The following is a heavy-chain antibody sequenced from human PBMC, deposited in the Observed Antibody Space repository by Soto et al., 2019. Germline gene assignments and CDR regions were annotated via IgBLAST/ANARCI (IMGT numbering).Heavy chain of an antibody. CDR2: INQDGGQI. D-gene: IGHD6-13*01. CDR3: ARIGYSSSCTDY. CDR1: GFTFSDYY. J-gene: IGHJ4*02. Sequence: GGSLRLSCAASGFTFSDYYMTWVRQAPGKGLEWLANINQDGGQIYYLDSVKGQFTVSRDNAKNSVYLQMNSLRAEDSATYYCARIGYSSSCTDYWGQGTLVTVSS. V-gene: IGHV3-7*04.